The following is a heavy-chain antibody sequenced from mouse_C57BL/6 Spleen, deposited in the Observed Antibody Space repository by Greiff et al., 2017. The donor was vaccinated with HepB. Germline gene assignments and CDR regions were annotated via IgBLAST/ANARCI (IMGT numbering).Heavy chain of an antibody. CDR1: GYTFTSYW. V-gene: IGHV1-59*01. CDR2: IDPSDSYT. J-gene: IGHJ2*01. CDR3: ARPSNWSFDY. Sequence: VKLQQPGAELVRPGTSVKLSCKASGYTFTSYWMHWVKQRPGQGLEWIGVIDPSDSYTNYNQKFKGKATLTVDTSSSTAYMQLSSLTSEDSAVYYCARPSNWSFDYWGQGTTLTVSS. D-gene: IGHD4-1*01.